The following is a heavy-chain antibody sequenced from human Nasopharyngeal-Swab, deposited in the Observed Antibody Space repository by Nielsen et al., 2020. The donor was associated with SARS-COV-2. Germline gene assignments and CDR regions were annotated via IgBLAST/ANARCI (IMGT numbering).Heavy chain of an antibody. D-gene: IGHD3-3*02. CDR3: ARDRPIDIFPGRVPDF. V-gene: IGHV1-46*02. J-gene: IGHJ4*02. Sequence: ASVKVSCKASGFTFNNYYIHWVRQAPRQGLEWMGIVDPKTGARTYAQKFQGALTLNIDTSTNTVYMELRGLTSDDTAIYYCARDRPIDIFPGRVPDFWGQGTLVTVSS. CDR1: GFTFNNYY. CDR2: VDPKTGAR.